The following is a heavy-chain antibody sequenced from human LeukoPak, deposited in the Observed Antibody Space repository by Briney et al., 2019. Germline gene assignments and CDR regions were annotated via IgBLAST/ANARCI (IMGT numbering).Heavy chain of an antibody. V-gene: IGHV4-34*01. J-gene: IGHJ6*02. CDR2: INHIGST. Sequence: PPQTLSLTCAVYGGSFSGYYCGWIRHLPGSGLGWIGEINHIGSTNYNPSLKSRVTISVDTYKNQFSLKLSSVTAADTAVYYCARGPLWFGDRTHSYGMDVWGQGTTVTVSS. D-gene: IGHD3-10*01. CDR1: GGSFSGYY. CDR3: ARGPLWFGDRTHSYGMDV.